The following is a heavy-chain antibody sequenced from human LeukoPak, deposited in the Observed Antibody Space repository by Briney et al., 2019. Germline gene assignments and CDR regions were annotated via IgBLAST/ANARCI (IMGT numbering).Heavy chain of an antibody. V-gene: IGHV1-46*01. CDR3: ARSILLKRQLAVQF. CDR2: INPSGGST. Sequence: ASVKVSCKASGYTFTGYYMHCVRQAPGQGLEWMGIINPSGGSTSYAQKFQGRVTMTRDTSTSTVYMEVSSLRSEDTAVYYCARSILLKRQLAVQFWGQGTLVTVSS. CDR1: GYTFTGYY. J-gene: IGHJ4*02. D-gene: IGHD6-19*01.